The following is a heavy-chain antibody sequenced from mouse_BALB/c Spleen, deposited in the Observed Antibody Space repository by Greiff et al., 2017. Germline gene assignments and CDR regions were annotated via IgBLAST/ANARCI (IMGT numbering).Heavy chain of an antibody. J-gene: IGHJ2*01. CDR2: ISTYYGDA. V-gene: IGHV1S137*01. Sequence: VQLQQSGAELVRPGVSVKISCKGSGYTFTDYAMHWVKQSHAKSLEWIGVISTYYGDASYNQKFKGKATMTVDKSSSTAYMELARLTSEDSAIYYCAITTATPFDYWGQGTTLTVSS. CDR3: AITTATPFDY. CDR1: GYTFTDYA. D-gene: IGHD1-2*01.